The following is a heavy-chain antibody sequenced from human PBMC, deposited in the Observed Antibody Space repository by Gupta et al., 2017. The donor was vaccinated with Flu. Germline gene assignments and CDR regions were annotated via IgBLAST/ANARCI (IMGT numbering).Heavy chain of an antibody. CDR2: INPNSGGT. CDR3: ARGGYDFWSGYYSSVVDAFDI. Sequence: QVQLVQSGAEVKKPGASVKVSCKASGYTFTGYYMHWGRQAPGQGLEWMGRINPNSGGTNYAQKFQGRVTMTRDTSISTAYMELSRLRSDDTAVYYCARGGYDFWSGYYSSVVDAFDIWGQGTMVTVSS. CDR1: GYTFTGYY. D-gene: IGHD3-3*01. J-gene: IGHJ3*02. V-gene: IGHV1-2*06.